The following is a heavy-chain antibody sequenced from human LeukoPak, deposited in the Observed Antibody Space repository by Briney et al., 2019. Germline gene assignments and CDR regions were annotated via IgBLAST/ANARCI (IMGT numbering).Heavy chain of an antibody. V-gene: IGHV4-4*02. CDR1: GDSISSNNW. CDR2: IHHSGTT. D-gene: IGHD6-19*01. Sequence: SETLSLTCDVSGDSISSNNWWSWVRQPPGKGLEWIGEIHHSGTTNYNPSLKGRVTISVDKSSNQFSLKLTSVTAADTALYYCARQGGWYVDYWGQGNLVTVSS. J-gene: IGHJ4*02. CDR3: ARQGGWYVDY.